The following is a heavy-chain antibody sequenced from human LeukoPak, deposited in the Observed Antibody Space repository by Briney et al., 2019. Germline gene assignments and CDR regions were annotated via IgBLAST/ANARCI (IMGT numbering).Heavy chain of an antibody. Sequence: GGSLRLSCAASGFTFSSYWMHWVRQAPGKGLVWVSRINSDGSSTSYADSVKGRFTISRDNAKNTLYLQMISLRAEDTAVYYCARENAQTGGDYWGQGTVVTVSS. CDR2: INSDGSST. D-gene: IGHD7-27*01. J-gene: IGHJ4*02. V-gene: IGHV3-74*01. CDR3: ARENAQTGGDY. CDR1: GFTFSSYW.